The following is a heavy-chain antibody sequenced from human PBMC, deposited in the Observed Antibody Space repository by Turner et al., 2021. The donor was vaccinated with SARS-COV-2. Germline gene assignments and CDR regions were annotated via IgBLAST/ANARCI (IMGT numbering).Heavy chain of an antibody. J-gene: IGHJ4*02. V-gene: IGHV3-30*18. CDR1: GFTFSSFD. Sequence: QAQLMESGGGVIQPGRSLRPSSAASGFTFSSFDMHWVRQAPGKGLEWVAFMSFDGSNTHYTDSVKGRFTISRDSSKNTLYLQMASLRTEDTAVYYCAKEGAENYYFDCWGQGTLVTVSS. CDR2: MSFDGSNT. D-gene: IGHD1-7*01. CDR3: AKEGAENYYFDC.